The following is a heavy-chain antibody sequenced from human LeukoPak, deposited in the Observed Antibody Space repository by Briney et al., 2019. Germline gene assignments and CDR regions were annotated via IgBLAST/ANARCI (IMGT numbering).Heavy chain of an antibody. D-gene: IGHD3-22*01. J-gene: IGHJ4*02. CDR1: GVSFSGYY. Sequence: SETLSLTCAVYGVSFSGYYWSWIRQPPGKGLEWLGEINHSGSTNYNPSLKSRVTISLDTSKNQLSLKLSPVIAADTAVYHCARGANYYDSSGYSATFDYWGQGTLVTVSS. CDR2: INHSGST. CDR3: ARGANYYDSSGYSATFDY. V-gene: IGHV4-34*01.